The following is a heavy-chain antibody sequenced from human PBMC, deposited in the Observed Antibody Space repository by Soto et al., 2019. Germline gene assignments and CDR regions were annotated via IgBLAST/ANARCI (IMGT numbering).Heavy chain of an antibody. J-gene: IGHJ6*02. Sequence: QVQLVQSGAEVKKPGASVKVSCKASGYTFSNFAMHWVRQAPGQRLEWMGWINPGNGNTKYSQTFQGRVTITRDTSASTAYMALSSLRSEDTAVYYWARAVARGVKTIYYYYGMDVWGQGTTVTVSS. CDR3: ARAVARGVKTIYYYYGMDV. CDR2: INPGNGNT. CDR1: GYTFSNFA. V-gene: IGHV1-3*01. D-gene: IGHD3-10*01.